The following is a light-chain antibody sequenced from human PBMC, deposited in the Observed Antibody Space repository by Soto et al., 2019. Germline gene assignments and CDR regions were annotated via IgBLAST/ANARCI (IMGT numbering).Light chain of an antibody. J-gene: IGKJ3*01. CDR3: QQSDNIPCT. CDR1: QNIHSF. Sequence: DIQMTQSPSSLAASVGERVTITCRASQNIHSFLNWYQQKPGKDPQILIYGGSALQSGVTSRFSGSGSERDFNLTISSLQPEDFASYFCQQSDNIPCTFGPGTRVDI. V-gene: IGKV1-39*01. CDR2: GGS.